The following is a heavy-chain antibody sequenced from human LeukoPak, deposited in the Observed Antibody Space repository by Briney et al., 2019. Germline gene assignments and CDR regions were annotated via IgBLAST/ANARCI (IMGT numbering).Heavy chain of an antibody. J-gene: IGHJ4*02. Sequence: SETLSLTCTVSGGSIGSSSYYWGWIRQPPGKGLEWIGSIYYSGSTYYNPSLKSRVTISVDTSKNQFSLKLSSVTAADTAVYYCARSRIAAAGTMGYFDYWGQGTLVTVSS. CDR3: ARSRIAAAGTMGYFDY. D-gene: IGHD6-13*01. V-gene: IGHV4-39*01. CDR1: GGSIGSSSYY. CDR2: IYYSGST.